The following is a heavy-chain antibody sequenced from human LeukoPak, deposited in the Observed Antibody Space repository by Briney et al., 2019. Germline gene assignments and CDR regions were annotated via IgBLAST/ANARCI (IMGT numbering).Heavy chain of an antibody. CDR3: AKDGREDPTGIAAAGTIY. CDR1: GFTFSSYA. Sequence: GGSLRLSCAASGFTFSSYAMSWVRQAPGKGLEWVSAISGSGGSTYYADSVKGRFTISRDNSKNTLYLQMNSLRAEDTAVYYCAKDGREDPTGIAAAGTIYWGQGTLVTVSP. CDR2: ISGSGGST. V-gene: IGHV3-23*01. J-gene: IGHJ4*02. D-gene: IGHD6-13*01.